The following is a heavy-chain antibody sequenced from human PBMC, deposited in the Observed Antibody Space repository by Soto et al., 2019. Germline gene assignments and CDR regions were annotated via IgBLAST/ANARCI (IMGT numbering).Heavy chain of an antibody. CDR3: ARGSCSGGSCYPIDP. Sequence: ASVKVSCKASGYTFTSYGISWVRQAPGQGLEWMGWISAYNGNTNYAQKLQGRVTMTTDTSTSTAYMELRSLRSDDTAVYYCARGSCSGGSCYPIDPWGQGTLVTAPQ. CDR2: ISAYNGNT. J-gene: IGHJ5*02. CDR1: GYTFTSYG. V-gene: IGHV1-18*01. D-gene: IGHD2-15*01.